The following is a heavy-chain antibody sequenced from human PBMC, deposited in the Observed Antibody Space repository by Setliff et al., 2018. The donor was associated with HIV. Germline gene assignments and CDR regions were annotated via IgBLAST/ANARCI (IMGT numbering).Heavy chain of an antibody. CDR3: ARAKTIGVSAVFFDP. D-gene: IGHD3-3*01. CDR2: IYVGGSV. J-gene: IGHJ5*02. CDR1: GGSMNSDSYS. Sequence: PSETLSLTCTVSGGSMNSDSYSWTWLRQPAGKGPELIGHIYVGGSVIYNPSLASRVTISMVPSKNQFSLDLSSVTAADTAKYYCARAKTIGVSAVFFDPWGQGSPVTAPQ. V-gene: IGHV4-61*09.